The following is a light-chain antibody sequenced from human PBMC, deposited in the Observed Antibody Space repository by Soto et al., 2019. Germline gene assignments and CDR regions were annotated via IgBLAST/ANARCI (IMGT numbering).Light chain of an antibody. CDR1: SXDVGSYNL. CDR3: YSYAGENLYV. Sequence: QSALTQPASVSASPGQSITIPCTGTSXDVGSYNLVSWFQQHPGKVPKLLIYEGTKRPSGLSDRFSGSKSGTTASLTISGLQSEDEAHYYCYSYAGENLYVFGTGTKVTVL. CDR2: EGT. J-gene: IGLJ1*01. V-gene: IGLV2-23*01.